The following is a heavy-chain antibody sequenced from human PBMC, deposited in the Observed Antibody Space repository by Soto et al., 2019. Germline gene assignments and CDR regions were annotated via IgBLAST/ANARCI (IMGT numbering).Heavy chain of an antibody. CDR2: INSDGSST. Sequence: EVQLVESGGGLVQPGGSLRLSCAASGFTFSSYWMHWVRQAPGKGLVWVSRINSDGSSTSYADSVKGRFTISRDNAKNTLYLQMNSLRAEDTAVYYCARSHSGWRREDWYFDLWGRGTLVTVSS. V-gene: IGHV3-74*01. D-gene: IGHD6-19*01. CDR1: GFTFSSYW. J-gene: IGHJ2*01. CDR3: ARSHSGWRREDWYFDL.